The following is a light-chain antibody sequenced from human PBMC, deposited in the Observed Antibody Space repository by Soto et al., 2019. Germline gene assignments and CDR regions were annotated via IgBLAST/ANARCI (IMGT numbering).Light chain of an antibody. CDR1: QSVSIF. V-gene: IGKV3-15*01. J-gene: IGKJ1*01. CDR3: QQYNNWPRT. CDR2: DAT. Sequence: EIVMTQSPATLSVSPGERATLSCRASQSVSIFLAWYQQKPGQAPRLLIHDATTRATGIPARFSGAGSGTEVTLTISSLQSEDFAVYYCQQYNNWPRTFGQGTKVDI.